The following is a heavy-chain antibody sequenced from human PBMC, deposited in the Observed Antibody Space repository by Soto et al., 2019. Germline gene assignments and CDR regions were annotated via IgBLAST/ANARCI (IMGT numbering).Heavy chain of an antibody. V-gene: IGHV4-34*01. CDR3: ARGDYVWGSYRPSYYYYGMDV. CDR2: INHSGST. J-gene: IGHJ6*01. D-gene: IGHD3-16*02. Sequence: QVQLQQWGAGLLKPSETLSLTCAVYGGSFSGYYWSWIRQPPGKGLEWIGEINHSGSTNYNPSLKSRVTISVDTSKNQFSLKLSSVTAADTAVYYCARGDYVWGSYRPSYYYYGMDVW. CDR1: GGSFSGYY.